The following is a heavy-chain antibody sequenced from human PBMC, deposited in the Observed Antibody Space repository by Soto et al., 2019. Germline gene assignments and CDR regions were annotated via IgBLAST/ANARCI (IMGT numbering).Heavy chain of an antibody. CDR1: GFTFSSYA. J-gene: IGHJ4*02. CDR2: ISYDGSNK. D-gene: IGHD5-12*01. CDR3: ARDQDGYNSQSILDY. Sequence: QVQLVESGGGVVQPGRSLRLSCAASGFTFSSYAMHWVRQAPGKGLEWVAVISYDGSNKYYADSVKGRFTISRDNSKNTLYLQMNSLRAEDTAVYYCARDQDGYNSQSILDYWGQGSLVTVSS. V-gene: IGHV3-30-3*01.